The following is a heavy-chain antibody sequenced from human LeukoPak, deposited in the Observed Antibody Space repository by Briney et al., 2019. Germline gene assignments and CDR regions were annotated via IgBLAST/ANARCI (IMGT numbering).Heavy chain of an antibody. CDR2: ISTTSRYI. CDR1: GFTFSSYS. CDR3: ARGNSDYDHDY. D-gene: IGHD4-11*01. J-gene: IGHJ4*02. V-gene: IGHV3-21*01. Sequence: GGSLRLSCAASGFTFSSYSMNWVRQAPGKGLEWVSSISTTSRYIYYADSVKGRFAVSRDNAKNSLSLQMNSLRAEDTAVYYCARGNSDYDHDYWGQGTLVTVSS.